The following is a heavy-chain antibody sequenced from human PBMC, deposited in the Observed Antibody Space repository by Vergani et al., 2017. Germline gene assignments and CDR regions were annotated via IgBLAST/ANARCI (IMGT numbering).Heavy chain of an antibody. CDR2: IYYSGST. J-gene: IGHJ3*02. CDR3: ARADYGDYRPRGDAFDI. Sequence: QVQLQESGPGLVKPSQTLSLTCTVSGGSISSGGYYWSWIRQHPGKGLEWIGYIYYSGSTYYNPSLKSRVNISVDTSKNQFSLKLSSVTAADTAVYYCARADYGDYRPRGDAFDIWGQGTMVTVSS. D-gene: IGHD4-17*01. V-gene: IGHV4-31*03. CDR1: GGSISSGGYY.